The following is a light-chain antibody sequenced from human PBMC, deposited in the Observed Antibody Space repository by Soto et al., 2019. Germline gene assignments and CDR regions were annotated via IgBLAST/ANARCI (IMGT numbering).Light chain of an antibody. J-gene: IGLJ2*01. V-gene: IGLV1-44*01. CDR1: SSNIGGNT. CDR2: SNI. CDR3: AAWDDSLNGVV. Sequence: QSVLTQPPSASGTPGQRVTISCSGTSSNIGGNTVNWYQQLPAAAPKLLIHSNIQRPSGVPVRFSGSKSGTSASPAISGLQSEDEADYYCAAWDDSLNGVVFGGGTKLTVL.